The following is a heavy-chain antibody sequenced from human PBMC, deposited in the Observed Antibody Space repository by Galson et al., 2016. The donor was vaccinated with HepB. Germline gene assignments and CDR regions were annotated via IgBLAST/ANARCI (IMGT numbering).Heavy chain of an antibody. CDR2: ISYDGGNK. CDR3: ARVSRRAEVY. J-gene: IGHJ4*02. Sequence: SLRLSCAASGFTFSSYAMHWFRQALGKGLEWVAVISYDGGNKYDADSVKSRFTISRDNSKNTLYLQMNSLRAEDTAVYYCARVSRRAEVYWGQGTLVTVSS. V-gene: IGHV3-30-3*01. CDR1: GFTFSSYA.